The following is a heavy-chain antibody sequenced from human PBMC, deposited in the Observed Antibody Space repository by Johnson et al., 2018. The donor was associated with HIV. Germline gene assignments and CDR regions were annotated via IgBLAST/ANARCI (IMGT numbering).Heavy chain of an antibody. CDR1: GFNLSTYD. CDR3: ARAYSGPKGDAFDI. CDR2: IGSAGDT. D-gene: IGHD5-12*01. Sequence: VQLVESGGGLVQPGGSLRLSCSTSGFNLSTYDMHWVRQATGKGLEWVSAIGSAGDTYYPGSVKGRFTISRENAKNSLYLQMNSLRAGDTAVYYCARAYSGPKGDAFDIWGQGTMVTVSS. V-gene: IGHV3-13*01. J-gene: IGHJ3*02.